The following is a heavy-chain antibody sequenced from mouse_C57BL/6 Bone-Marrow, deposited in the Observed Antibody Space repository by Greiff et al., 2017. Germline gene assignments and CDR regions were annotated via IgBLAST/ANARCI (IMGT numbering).Heavy chain of an antibody. D-gene: IGHD2-10*02. V-gene: IGHV1-59*01. CDR1: GYTFTSYW. Sequence: VQLQQPGAELVRPGTSVKLSCKASGYTFTSYWMHWVKQRPGQGLAWIGVIDPSDSYTNYNQKFKGKATLTVDTSSSSAYMQISSLTSEDSAVYYCAREYHPGFAYWGQGTLVTVSA. J-gene: IGHJ3*01. CDR2: IDPSDSYT. CDR3: AREYHPGFAY.